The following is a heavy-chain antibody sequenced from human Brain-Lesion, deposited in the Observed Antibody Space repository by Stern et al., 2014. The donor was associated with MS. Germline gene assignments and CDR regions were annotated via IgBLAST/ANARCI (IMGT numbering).Heavy chain of an antibody. J-gene: IGHJ6*02. CDR2: INPNTGGP. D-gene: IGHD3-3*01. Sequence: QMQLVQYGAEVKKPGASVKVSCKTSGYIFTGYYIHWVRQAPGQGLEWMAWINPNTGGPKYAQKFQGRVTMSRDTSISTAYVELSSLTSDDTAVYYCARDQRGITIFGVVTDYYYLGMDVWGQGTTVTVSS. V-gene: IGHV1-2*02. CDR1: GYIFTGYY. CDR3: ARDQRGITIFGVVTDYYYLGMDV.